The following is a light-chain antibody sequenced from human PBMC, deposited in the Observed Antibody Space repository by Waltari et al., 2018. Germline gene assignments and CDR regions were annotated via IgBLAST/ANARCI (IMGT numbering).Light chain of an antibody. Sequence: SYELTQPPSVSVPPVQTARTPSPGVALPKKYAYWYQQKSGQAPVLVIYEDSKRPAGIPERFSSSSSGTMATLTISGAQVEDEADYYCYSTDSSGNHVVFGGGTKLTVL. J-gene: IGLJ2*01. V-gene: IGLV3-10*01. CDR1: ALPKKY. CDR3: YSTDSSGNHVV. CDR2: EDS.